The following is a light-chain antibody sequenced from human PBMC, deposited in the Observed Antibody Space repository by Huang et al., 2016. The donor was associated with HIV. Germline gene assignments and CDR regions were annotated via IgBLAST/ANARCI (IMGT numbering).Light chain of an antibody. Sequence: EIVLTQSPATLSLSPGDRATLSCMASQSVGVYLAWYQQKPGQAPRLLIFEASNRATGSPDRFSGSGSGTDFTLTIDSLQPDDFAIYYCQQRTKWPPVLTFGGGTRVEIK. J-gene: IGKJ4*01. V-gene: IGKV3-11*01. CDR3: QQRTKWPPVLT. CDR2: EAS. CDR1: QSVGVY.